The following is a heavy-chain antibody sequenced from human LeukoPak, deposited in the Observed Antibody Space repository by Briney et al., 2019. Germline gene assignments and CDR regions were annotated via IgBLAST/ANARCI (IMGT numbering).Heavy chain of an antibody. J-gene: IGHJ4*02. CDR2: IYYSGST. D-gene: IGHD2-15*01. V-gene: IGHV4-59*01. CDR1: GGSISSYY. Sequence: SETLSLTCTVSGGSISSYYWSWIRQPPGKVLEWIGYIYYSGSTNYNPSLKSRVTISVDTSKNQFSLKLSSVTAADTAVYYCARVYWNYFDYWGQGTLVTVSS. CDR3: ARVYWNYFDY.